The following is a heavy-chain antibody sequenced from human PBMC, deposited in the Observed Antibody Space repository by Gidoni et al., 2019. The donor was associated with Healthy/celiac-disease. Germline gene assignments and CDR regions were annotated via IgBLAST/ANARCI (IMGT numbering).Heavy chain of an antibody. V-gene: IGHV3-23*01. J-gene: IGHJ4*02. CDR3: AKVMGQPKRNLVVAASKLAFDY. D-gene: IGHD2-15*01. CDR1: GFTFSSYA. CDR2: ISGSGGST. Sequence: EVQLLESGGGLVQPGGSLRLSCAASGFTFSSYALSWVRQAPGKGLEWVSAISGSGGSTYYADSVKGRFTISRDNSKNTLYLQMNSLRAEDTAVYYCAKVMGQPKRNLVVAASKLAFDYWGQGTLVTVSS.